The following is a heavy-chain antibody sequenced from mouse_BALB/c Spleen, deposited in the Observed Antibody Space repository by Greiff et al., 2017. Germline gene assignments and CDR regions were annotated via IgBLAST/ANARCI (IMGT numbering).Heavy chain of an antibody. CDR2: IDPANGNT. D-gene: IGHD1-1*02. V-gene: IGHV14-3*02. Sequence: VQLQQSGAELVKPGASVKLSCTASGFNIKDTYMHWVKQRPEQGLEWIGRIDPANGNTKYDPKFQGKATITADTSSNTAYLQLSSLTSEDTAVYYCASLYGPYYFHYWGQGTTLTVSS. CDR1: GFNIKDTY. J-gene: IGHJ2*01. CDR3: ASLYGPYYFHY.